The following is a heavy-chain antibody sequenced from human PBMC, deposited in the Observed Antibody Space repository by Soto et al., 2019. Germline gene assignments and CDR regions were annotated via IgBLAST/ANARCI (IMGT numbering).Heavy chain of an antibody. J-gene: IGHJ6*02. CDR3: ARVVAKGAGPYGMDV. CDR2: ISAYNGNT. Sequence: QVQLVQSGAEVKKPGASVKVSCRASGYTFTSYVISWVRQAPGQGLEWMGWISAYNGNTNFAQKLQGRVTMTTDTSTSSAYMELRSLRSDDTAVYYCARVVAKGAGPYGMDVCGQGTTVTVSS. D-gene: IGHD5-12*01. V-gene: IGHV1-18*01. CDR1: GYTFTSYV.